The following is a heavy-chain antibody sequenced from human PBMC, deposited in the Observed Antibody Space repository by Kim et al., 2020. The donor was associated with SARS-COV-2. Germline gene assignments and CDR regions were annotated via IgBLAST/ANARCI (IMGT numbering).Heavy chain of an antibody. J-gene: IGHJ4*02. Sequence: YADTRHGRYTISRENAKHSLYLQMNTLGDEDTAVYYCARFIEPRHKYLEYWGQGTLVTVSS. CDR3: ARFIEPRHKYLEY. V-gene: IGHV3-21*01. D-gene: IGHD6-6*01.